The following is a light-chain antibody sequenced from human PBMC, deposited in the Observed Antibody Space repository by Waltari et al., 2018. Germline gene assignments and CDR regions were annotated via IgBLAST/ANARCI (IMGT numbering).Light chain of an antibody. Sequence: QSVLTQPPSVSGAPGQRVTISCPGSWSNLGAAYVVHWYQQLPGKAPTRLTYGVNTRPPGVPDRFFGSKSGSSASLAIPGLQPEDEADYYCQSYDTSLGVVFGGGTKVTVL. CDR3: QSYDTSLGVV. CDR1: WSNLGAAYV. CDR2: GVN. V-gene: IGLV1-40*01. J-gene: IGLJ2*01.